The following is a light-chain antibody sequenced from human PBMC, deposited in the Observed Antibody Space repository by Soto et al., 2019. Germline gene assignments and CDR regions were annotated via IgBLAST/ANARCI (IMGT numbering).Light chain of an antibody. Sequence: QSVLTQPASVSASPGQSITISCTGTNSDVGAYIYVSWYLQHPGKAPKLIIYEVNNRPSGVSDRFSGSKSANTASLTISGLQADDGGDYYCTSYSSNYTVIFGGGTKVTVL. CDR1: NSDVGAYIY. J-gene: IGLJ2*01. V-gene: IGLV2-14*03. CDR3: TSYSSNYTVI. CDR2: EVN.